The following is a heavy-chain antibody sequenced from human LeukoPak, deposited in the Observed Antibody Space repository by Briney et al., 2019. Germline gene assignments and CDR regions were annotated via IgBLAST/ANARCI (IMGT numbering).Heavy chain of an antibody. Sequence: SETLSLTCAGYGGSFSDYYWSWIRQPPGKGLEWIGDINHSGSTNYNPSPESRTTTSVDTTKNKLSLKLSSVTAADTAVYYCGRGHRGYSYGLFDGGQGTLATVSS. CDR3: GRGHRGYSYGLFD. CDR1: GGSFSDYY. V-gene: IGHV4-34*01. J-gene: IGHJ4*02. D-gene: IGHD5-18*01. CDR2: INHSGST.